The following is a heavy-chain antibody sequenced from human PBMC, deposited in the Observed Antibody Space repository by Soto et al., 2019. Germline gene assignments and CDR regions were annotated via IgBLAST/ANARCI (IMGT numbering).Heavy chain of an antibody. V-gene: IGHV4-39*01. CDR2: IFYTGNT. J-gene: IGHJ5*02. CDR3: ARHGMGAAGSFDP. D-gene: IGHD1-26*01. CDR1: GGSITSSGSS. Sequence: PSETLSLTCTVSGGSITSSGSSWAWLRQTPGKGLEGIGSIFYTGNTYYNPSLWSRVTISADTSKNQFSLKMTSVTAADAAVYYCARHGMGAAGSFDPWGQGTLVTVSS.